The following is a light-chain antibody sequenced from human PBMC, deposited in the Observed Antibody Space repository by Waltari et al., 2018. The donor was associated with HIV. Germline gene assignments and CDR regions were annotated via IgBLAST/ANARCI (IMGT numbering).Light chain of an antibody. V-gene: IGLV2-14*01. J-gene: IGLJ1*01. CDR1: SSDVGGYNY. CDR3: NSYTSSTTRV. CDR2: EVS. Sequence: QSALTQPASVSGSPGPSITISCTGTSSDVGGYNYVSWYQHHPGKAPNLLIYEVSIRPSAVSNRFSGSKSGNTASLTISVLQAEDEADYYCNSYTSSTTRVFGTGTKVTVL.